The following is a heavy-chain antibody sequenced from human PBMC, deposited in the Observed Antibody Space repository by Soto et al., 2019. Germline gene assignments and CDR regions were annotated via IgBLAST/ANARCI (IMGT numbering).Heavy chain of an antibody. CDR2: ISAYNGNT. J-gene: IGHJ4*02. Sequence: QVQLVQSGAEVKKPGASVKVSCKASGYTFTSYGISWVRQAPGQGLEWMGWISAYNGNTKSARKLQGRVTMTTDTSTRTAAMELRSLRPDDTAVYYGAREPSYVDSWAQGTLVTVSS. CDR1: GYTFTSYG. CDR3: AREPSYVDS. V-gene: IGHV1-18*01.